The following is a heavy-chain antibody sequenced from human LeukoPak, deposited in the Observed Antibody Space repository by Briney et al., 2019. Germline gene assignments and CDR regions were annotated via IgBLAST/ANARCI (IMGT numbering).Heavy chain of an antibody. CDR1: GFTFSSYS. J-gene: IGHJ4*02. CDR3: ARDRDDYPYY. V-gene: IGHV3-21*01. Sequence: GGSLRLSXAASGFTFSSYSMNWVRQAPGKGLEWVSSISSSSSYIYYADSVKGRFTISRDNAKNSLYLQMNSLRAEDTAVYYCARDRDDYPYYWGQGTLVTVSS. D-gene: IGHD4-11*01. CDR2: ISSSSSYI.